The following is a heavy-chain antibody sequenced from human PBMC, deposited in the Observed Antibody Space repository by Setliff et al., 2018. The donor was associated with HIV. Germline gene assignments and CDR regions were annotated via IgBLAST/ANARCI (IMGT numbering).Heavy chain of an antibody. CDR1: GYTFTSYY. Sequence: ASVKVSCKASGYTFTSYYMHWVRQAPGQGLEWMGIINPRGGSTSYAQKFQGRVTMTRDTSTSTVYMELSSLRSEDTAVYYCARVRVVRGDQAYYYYYYYGMDVWGQGTTVTVSS. J-gene: IGHJ6*02. CDR3: ARVRVVRGDQAYYYYYYYGMDV. CDR2: INPRGGST. D-gene: IGHD3-10*01. V-gene: IGHV1-46*01.